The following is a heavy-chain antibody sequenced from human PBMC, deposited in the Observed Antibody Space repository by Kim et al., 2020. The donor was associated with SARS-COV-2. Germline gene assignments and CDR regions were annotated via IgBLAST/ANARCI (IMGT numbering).Heavy chain of an antibody. CDR3: ARQYGEAFDI. J-gene: IGHJ3*02. Sequence: DTRYSPSFQGQVTISADKSISTAYLQWSSLKASDTAMYYCARQYGEAFDIWGQGTMVTVSS. CDR2: DT. D-gene: IGHD4-17*01. V-gene: IGHV5-51*01.